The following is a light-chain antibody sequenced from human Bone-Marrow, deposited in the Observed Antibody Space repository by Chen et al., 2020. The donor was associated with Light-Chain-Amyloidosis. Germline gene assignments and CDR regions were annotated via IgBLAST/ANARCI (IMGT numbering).Light chain of an antibody. CDR1: QTISSNY. V-gene: IGKV3-20*01. CDR3: QQYGTSPLT. J-gene: IGKJ4*01. Sequence: EIVLPQSPGTLSSSPGEGANLSCRASQTISSNYLTWYQQKFGQAPRLLIYGSSSRATGIPDRFTGSGSGTDFTLTINRLEPEDFAMYYCQQYGTSPLTFGGGTKVEIK. CDR2: GSS.